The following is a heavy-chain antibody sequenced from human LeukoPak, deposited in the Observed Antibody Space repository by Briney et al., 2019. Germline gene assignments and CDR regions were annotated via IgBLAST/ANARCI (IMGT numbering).Heavy chain of an antibody. J-gene: IGHJ4*02. Sequence: GASVKVSCKASGYTFTSYDINWVRQATGQGLEWMGWMNPNSGNTGYAQKFQGRVTINRNTSISTAYMELSSLRSEDTAVYYCARGPSSGLSFPIGYWGQGTLATVSS. D-gene: IGHD6-19*01. CDR1: GYTFTSYD. CDR2: MNPNSGNT. V-gene: IGHV1-8*03. CDR3: ARGPSSGLSFPIGY.